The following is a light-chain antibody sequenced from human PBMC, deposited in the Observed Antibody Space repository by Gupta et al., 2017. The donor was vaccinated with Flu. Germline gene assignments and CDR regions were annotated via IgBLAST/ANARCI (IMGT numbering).Light chain of an antibody. J-gene: IGKJ4*01. CDR1: QSGFCDASEKNY. CDR2: CAS. Sequence: NCKSSQSGFCDASEKNYLSWYQQKPGQPPKEVINCASIRESGVPGRFSGSGSGTDFILTINSLQAEDVAVYYCRQCYGIPLTFGGGTKVEIK. CDR3: RQCYGIPLT. V-gene: IGKV4-1*01.